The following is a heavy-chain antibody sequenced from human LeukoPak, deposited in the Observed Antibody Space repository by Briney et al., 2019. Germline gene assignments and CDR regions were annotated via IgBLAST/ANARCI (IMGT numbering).Heavy chain of an antibody. CDR2: IHHSGAI. V-gene: IGHV4-59*08. J-gene: IGHJ3*02. Sequence: PSETLSLTCAVSGGSISPYFWSWIRQPPGKGLEWIGYIHHSGAINYNPSLKSRVTMSVDTSNNQLSLRLSSVSAADTALYFCARQAAGFYESTAFFAFDIWGLGTLVTVSS. D-gene: IGHD2/OR15-2a*01. CDR1: GGSISPYF. CDR3: ARQAAGFYESTAFFAFDI.